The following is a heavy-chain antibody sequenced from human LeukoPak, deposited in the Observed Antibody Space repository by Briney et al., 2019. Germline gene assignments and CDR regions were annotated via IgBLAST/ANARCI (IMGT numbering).Heavy chain of an antibody. V-gene: IGHV3-21*01. J-gene: IGHJ6*02. CDR2: ISSSSSYI. Sequence: PGGSLRLSCAASGFTFSSYSMNWVRQAPGKGLEWVSSISSSSSYIYYADSVKGRFTISRDNAKNSLYLQMNSLRAEDTAVYYCARVDTAMVYYYYYGMDVWGQGTTVTVSS. D-gene: IGHD5-18*01. CDR3: ARVDTAMVYYYYYGMDV. CDR1: GFTFSSYS.